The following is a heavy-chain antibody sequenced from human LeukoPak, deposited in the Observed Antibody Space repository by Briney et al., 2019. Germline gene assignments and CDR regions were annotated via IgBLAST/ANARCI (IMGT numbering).Heavy chain of an antibody. CDR1: GFTFSSYA. D-gene: IGHD3-22*01. CDR2: ISYDGSNK. CDR3: AKKLERRYYYDSSGYYLTVDY. Sequence: QPGGSLRLSCAASGFTFSSYAMHWVRQAPGKGLEWVAVISYDGSNKYYADSVKGRFTISRDNSKNTLYLQMNSLRAEDTAVYYCAKKLERRYYYDSSGYYLTVDYWGQGTLVTVSS. J-gene: IGHJ4*02. V-gene: IGHV3-30-3*02.